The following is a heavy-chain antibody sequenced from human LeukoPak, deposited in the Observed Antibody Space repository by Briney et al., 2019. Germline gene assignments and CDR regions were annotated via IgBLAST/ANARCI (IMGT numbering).Heavy chain of an antibody. CDR3: ARVRTYYDILTAEGDAFDI. Sequence: SETLSLTCTVSGGTISSYYWSWIRQPAGKGLEWIARIYTSGSTNCYASLMSRVTMSVDTSKNQFALKLRSVTAADTAVYYCARVRTYYDILTAEGDAFDIWGQGTWSPSLQ. J-gene: IGHJ3*02. V-gene: IGHV4-4*07. CDR2: IYTSGST. CDR1: GGTISSYY. D-gene: IGHD3-9*01.